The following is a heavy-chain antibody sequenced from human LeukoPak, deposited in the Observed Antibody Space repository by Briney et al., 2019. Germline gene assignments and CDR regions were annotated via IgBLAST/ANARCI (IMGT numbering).Heavy chain of an antibody. V-gene: IGHV3-23*01. CDR1: GFTFSSYW. D-gene: IGHD1-1*01. CDR3: AKDRWTEVDAFDI. Sequence: GGSLGLSCAASGFTFSSYWMHWVRQAPGKGLEWVSAISGSGGSTYYADSVKGRFTISRDNPKNTLYLQMNSLRAEDTAVYYCAKDRWTEVDAFDIWGQGTMVTVSS. CDR2: ISGSGGST. J-gene: IGHJ3*02.